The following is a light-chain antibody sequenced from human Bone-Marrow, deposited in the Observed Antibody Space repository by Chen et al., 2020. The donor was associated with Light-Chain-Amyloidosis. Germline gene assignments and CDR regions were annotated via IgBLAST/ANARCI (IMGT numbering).Light chain of an antibody. J-gene: IGLJ1*01. CDR2: EVT. Sequence: QSALTQPASVSGSPGQSITISCTGTSSDVGGDNHVSWYQQHPDKAPKLMIYEVTNRPSWVPDRFSGSKFDNTASLTISGLQTDDEADYFCSSYTITNTLVFGSGTRVTVL. CDR3: SSYTITNTLV. CDR1: SSDVGGDNH. V-gene: IGLV2-14*01.